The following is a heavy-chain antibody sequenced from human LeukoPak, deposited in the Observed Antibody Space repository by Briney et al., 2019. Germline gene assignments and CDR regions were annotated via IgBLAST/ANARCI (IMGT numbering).Heavy chain of an antibody. D-gene: IGHD3-9*01. CDR1: GGSFSGYY. Sequence: SETLSLTCAVYGGSFSGYYWSWIRQPPGKGLEWIGEINHSGSTNYNPSLKSQVTISVDTSKNQFSLKLSSVTAADTAVYYCARGAPLRLRYFDWFTQYYMDVWGKGTTVTVSS. V-gene: IGHV4-34*01. CDR3: ARGAPLRLRYFDWFTQYYMDV. CDR2: INHSGST. J-gene: IGHJ6*03.